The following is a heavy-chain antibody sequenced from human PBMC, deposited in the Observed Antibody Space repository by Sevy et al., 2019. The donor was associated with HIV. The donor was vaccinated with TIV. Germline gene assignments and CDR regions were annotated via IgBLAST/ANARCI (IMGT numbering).Heavy chain of an antibody. V-gene: IGHV4-59*01. J-gene: IGHJ5*02. CDR1: DGFISSYY. D-gene: IGHD6-13*01. CDR2: IYYSGNT. CDR3: ATGVAAADNWFDP. Sequence: SETLSLTCTVSDGFISSYYSNWIRQPPGKGLEWIGYIYYSGNTNYNPSLKSRVTISLDMSKNQFSLKLSSVTAADTAVYYCATGVAAADNWFDPWGQGTLVTVSS.